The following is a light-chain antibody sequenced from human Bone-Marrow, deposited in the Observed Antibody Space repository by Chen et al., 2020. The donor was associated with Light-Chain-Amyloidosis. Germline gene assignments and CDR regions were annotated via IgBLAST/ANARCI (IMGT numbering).Light chain of an antibody. V-gene: IGLV2-14*01. CDR2: EVT. Sequence: QSALPQTASVSGSPAQSITIPCTETSDDVGGDNHVSWSQQHPGKAPKLMIYEVTKRPPWVPDRFSGTKSDNTASLTISGLQTEDEADYFCSSYTITNTLVFGSGTRVTFL. CDR1: SDDVGGDNH. CDR3: SSYTITNTLV. J-gene: IGLJ1*01.